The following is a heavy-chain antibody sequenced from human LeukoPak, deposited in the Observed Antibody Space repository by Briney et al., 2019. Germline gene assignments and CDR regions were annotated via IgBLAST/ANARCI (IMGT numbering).Heavy chain of an antibody. J-gene: IGHJ6*02. Sequence: KPSETLSLTCAVSGGSISSGGYSWSWIRQPPGKGLEWIGYIYHSGSTYYNPSLKSRVTISVDRSKNQFSLKLSSVTAADTAVYYCARVVPAASGMDVWGQGTTVTVSS. CDR1: GGSISSGGYS. V-gene: IGHV4-30-2*01. CDR3: ARVVPAASGMDV. D-gene: IGHD2-2*01. CDR2: IYHSGST.